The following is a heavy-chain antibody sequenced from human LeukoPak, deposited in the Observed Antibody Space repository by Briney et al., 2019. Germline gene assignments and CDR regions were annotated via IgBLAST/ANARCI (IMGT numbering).Heavy chain of an antibody. V-gene: IGHV3-23*01. D-gene: IGHD6-13*01. CDR3: SKDPPISAAGPRYSDR. CDR2: ISGSGGST. J-gene: IGHJ4*02. Sequence: GGSLRLSCAASGFTFSSYAMSRVRQAPGKGLEWVSAISGSGGSTYYADSVRGRFTISRDNSKNTLYLQMNSLRVEDTGVYYCSKDPPISAAGPRYSDRWGQGTLVTVSS. CDR1: GFTFSSYA.